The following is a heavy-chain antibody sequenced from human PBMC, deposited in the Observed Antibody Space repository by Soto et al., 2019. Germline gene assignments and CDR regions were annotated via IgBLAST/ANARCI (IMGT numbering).Heavy chain of an antibody. CDR1: GYSFTSYW. CDR3: ARAYAVTYSYYGMDV. J-gene: IGHJ6*02. Sequence: GESLKISCKGSGYSFTSYWIGWVRQMPGKGLEWMGIIYPGDSDTRYSPSFQGQVTISADKSISTAYLQWSSLKASDTAMYYCARAYAVTYSYYGMDVWGQGTMVTVPS. V-gene: IGHV5-51*01. D-gene: IGHD2-21*02. CDR2: IYPGDSDT.